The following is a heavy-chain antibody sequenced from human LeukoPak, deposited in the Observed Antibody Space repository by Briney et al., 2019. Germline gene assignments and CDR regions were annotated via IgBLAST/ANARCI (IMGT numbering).Heavy chain of an antibody. CDR1: GFTVTSSH. Sequence: PGGSLRLSCAASGFTVTSSHMNWVRQAPGKGLEWVSVISTGGTTHYADSVKGRFIISRDNSKNTLYLQMNSLRVEDTAVYYCVRDLDWGLKTWSLGTLVTVSS. D-gene: IGHD3/OR15-3a*01. J-gene: IGHJ4*02. CDR2: ISTGGTT. V-gene: IGHV3-66*01. CDR3: VRDLDWGLKT.